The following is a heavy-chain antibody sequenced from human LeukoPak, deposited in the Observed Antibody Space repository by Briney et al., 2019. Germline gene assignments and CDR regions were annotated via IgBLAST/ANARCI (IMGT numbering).Heavy chain of an antibody. CDR1: GYTLTELS. CDR3: ATVSGSCSYFDY. V-gene: IGHV1-24*01. Sequence: GASVKVSCKVSGYTLTELSMHWVRQAPGKGLEWMGGFDPENGETIYPQNFQGRVTMTEDTSTDTAYMEVSSLRSEDTAVYYCATVSGSCSYFDYWGQGTLVTVSS. J-gene: IGHJ4*02. CDR2: FDPENGET. D-gene: IGHD1-26*01.